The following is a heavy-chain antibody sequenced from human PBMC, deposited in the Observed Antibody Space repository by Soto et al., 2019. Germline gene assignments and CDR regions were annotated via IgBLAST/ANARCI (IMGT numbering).Heavy chain of an antibody. J-gene: IGHJ6*03. CDR1: GFTFSSYD. CDR2: IGSAGGT. Sequence: EVQLVESGGGLIQPGGSLRLSCAASGFTFSSYDMPWVRQAPGKGLEWVSGIGSAGGTYYEGSVKGRFTISRENAKNSLYLQMNSLRDVDTALYYCASGWLATGGSLSYMDVWGKGTTVTVSS. D-gene: IGHD5-12*01. CDR3: ASGWLATGGSLSYMDV. V-gene: IGHV3-13*01.